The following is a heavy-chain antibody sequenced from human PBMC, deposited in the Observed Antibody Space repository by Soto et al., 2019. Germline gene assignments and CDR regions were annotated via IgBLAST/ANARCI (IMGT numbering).Heavy chain of an antibody. CDR2: THHSGNT. D-gene: IGHD3-10*01. CDR3: ARDADYDSGKSTFWAFDI. CDR1: GGSISSSQW. J-gene: IGHJ3*02. Sequence: SETLSLTCAVSGGSISSSQWWTWVRQPPGKGMEWIGETHHSGNTNYNPSLQSRVIISLDKSKNQFTLQLSSVTAADTAMYYFARDADYDSGKSTFWAFDIWGQGTMVTVSS. V-gene: IGHV4-4*02.